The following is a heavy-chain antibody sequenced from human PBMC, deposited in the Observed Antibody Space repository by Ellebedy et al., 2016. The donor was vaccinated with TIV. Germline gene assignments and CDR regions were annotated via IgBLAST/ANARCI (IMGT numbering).Heavy chain of an antibody. Sequence: ASVKVSXKASGYTFINYDITWVRQAPGQGLEWMGGISAYSGDTNYAQKVQGRVTMTTDTSTSTAYMELRSLRFDDTAIYYCARVDQWQGFDPWGQGTLVTVSS. J-gene: IGHJ5*02. CDR2: ISAYSGDT. V-gene: IGHV1-18*01. CDR1: GYTFINYD. D-gene: IGHD6-19*01. CDR3: ARVDQWQGFDP.